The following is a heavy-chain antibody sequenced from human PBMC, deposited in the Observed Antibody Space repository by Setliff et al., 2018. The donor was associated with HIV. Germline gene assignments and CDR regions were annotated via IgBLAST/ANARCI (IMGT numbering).Heavy chain of an antibody. D-gene: IGHD2-2*01. J-gene: IGHJ4*02. CDR2: INPSSGGT. Sequence: GASVKVSCKASGYTFTNYDMHWVRQAPGQGLEWMGIINPSSGGTTYAQIFQGRVTMTRDTSTSTVYMELSSLRSEDTAVYYCAREVHHAAYYFDYWGQGTLVTVSS. CDR3: AREVHHAAYYFDY. V-gene: IGHV1-46*01. CDR1: GYTFTNYD.